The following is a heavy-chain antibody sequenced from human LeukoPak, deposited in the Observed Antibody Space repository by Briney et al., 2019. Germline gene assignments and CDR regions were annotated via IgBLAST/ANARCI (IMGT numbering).Heavy chain of an antibody. Sequence: QSGGSLRLSCAASGFIFSSYSMSWVRQAPGKGLEWVSVITGSGGNTYYADSVKGRFTISKDNSKNTVYLQMSSLRVDDTGVYYCAKAASSSWPSYYYGMDVWGQGTTVTVSS. CDR3: AKAASSSWPSYYYGMDV. CDR2: ITGSGGNT. D-gene: IGHD6-13*01. J-gene: IGHJ6*02. V-gene: IGHV3-23*01. CDR1: GFIFSSYS.